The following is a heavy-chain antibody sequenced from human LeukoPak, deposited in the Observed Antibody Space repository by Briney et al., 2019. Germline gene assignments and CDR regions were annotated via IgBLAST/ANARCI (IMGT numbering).Heavy chain of an antibody. J-gene: IGHJ4*02. CDR3: AKARNYYDSSGYPNYFDY. Sequence: PGGSLRLSCAASGFTFSSYAMSWVRQAPGKGLEWVSAISGSGGSTYYADSVKGRFTISRDNSKNTLYLQMNSLRAEDTAVYYCAKARNYYDSSGYPNYFDYWGQGTLVTVSS. CDR1: GFTFSSYA. V-gene: IGHV3-23*01. D-gene: IGHD3-22*01. CDR2: ISGSGGST.